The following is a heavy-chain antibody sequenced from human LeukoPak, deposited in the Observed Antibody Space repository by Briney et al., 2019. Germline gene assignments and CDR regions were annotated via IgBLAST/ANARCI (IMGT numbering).Heavy chain of an antibody. CDR3: SCSGGAG. D-gene: IGHD2-15*01. J-gene: IGHJ4*02. CDR1: GFPFSTYA. Sequence: GGSLRLSCAASGFPFSTYAMSWVRQAPGKGLEWVSAISRIGGSTYYADSVKGRFTVSRDNSKNSLYLQMNSRRAEDTAVYFCSCSGGAGWGQGTLVTVSS. V-gene: IGHV3-23*01. CDR2: ISRIGGST.